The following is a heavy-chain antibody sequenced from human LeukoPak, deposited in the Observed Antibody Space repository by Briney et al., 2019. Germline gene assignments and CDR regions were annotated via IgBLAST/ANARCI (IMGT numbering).Heavy chain of an antibody. D-gene: IGHD6-19*01. CDR3: ARVGGSGWVFDY. CDR2: ISSSGNTI. Sequence: GGSLRLSCAASGFSFSDHLMSWIRQAPGKGLEWVSYISSSGNTIYYADSMNGRFTISRDNAKNSLYLQMDSLRAEDTAVYYCARVGGSGWVFDYWGQGTLVTVSS. J-gene: IGHJ4*02. CDR1: GFSFSDHL. V-gene: IGHV3-11*01.